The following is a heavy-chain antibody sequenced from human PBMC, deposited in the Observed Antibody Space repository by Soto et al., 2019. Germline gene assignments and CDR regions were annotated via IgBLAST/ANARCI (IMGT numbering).Heavy chain of an antibody. CDR3: AREGNLGRWIQPLDS. V-gene: IGHV4-59*01. CDR2: IHYNGNT. CDR1: GYSISSYS. Sequence: PSETLSLTCTFSGYSISSYSWSWIRQPPGKGLEWIGNIHYNGNTKYSPSLKSRVTMSVDTSKNHFSLKLISVTTADTAVYFCAREGNLGRWIQPLDSWGQGTLVTSPQ. D-gene: IGHD2-2*03. J-gene: IGHJ5*01.